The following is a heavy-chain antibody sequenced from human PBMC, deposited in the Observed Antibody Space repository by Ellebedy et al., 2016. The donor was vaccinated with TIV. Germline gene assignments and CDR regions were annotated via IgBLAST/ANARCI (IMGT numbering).Heavy chain of an antibody. V-gene: IGHV3-53*04. J-gene: IGHJ6*02. CDR3: ARGKRNSGYDFHGMDV. CDR2: TYSSGST. D-gene: IGHD5-12*01. CDR1: WFTVSSTY. Sequence: PGGSLRLSCAASWFTVSSTYMSWVRQAPGKGLEWVPVTYSSGSTYYADSVKGRFTISRHNSKNTVYLQMNSLRTEDTAVYYCARGKRNSGYDFHGMDVWGQGTTVTVSS.